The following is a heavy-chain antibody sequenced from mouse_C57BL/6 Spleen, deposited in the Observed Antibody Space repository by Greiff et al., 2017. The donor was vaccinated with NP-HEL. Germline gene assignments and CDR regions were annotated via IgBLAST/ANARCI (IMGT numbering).Heavy chain of an antibody. Sequence: VNVVESGADLARPGASVKMSCKASGYTFTSYTMHWVKQRPGQGLEWIGYINPSSGYTKYNQKFKDKATLTADKSSSTAYMQLSSLTSEDSAVYYCAFITTVVANYAMDYWGQGTSVTVSS. CDR3: AFITTVVANYAMDY. J-gene: IGHJ4*01. CDR2: INPSSGYT. V-gene: IGHV1-4*01. CDR1: GYTFTSYT. D-gene: IGHD1-1*01.